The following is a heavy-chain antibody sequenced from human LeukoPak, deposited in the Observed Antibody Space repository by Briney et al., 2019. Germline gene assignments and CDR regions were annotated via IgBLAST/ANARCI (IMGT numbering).Heavy chain of an antibody. J-gene: IGHJ4*02. CDR3: AKGPRQQLVTRFDN. V-gene: IGHV3-23*01. CDR2: ISASGGST. D-gene: IGHD6-13*01. CDR1: GFTFSTHA. Sequence: GGPLRLSCAASGFTFSTHAMSWVRQAPGKGLEWVSDISASGGSTYYADSVKGRFTVSRDNSKSTVYLQMSSLRADDTAVYYCAKGPRQQLVTRFDNWGQGTLVTVSS.